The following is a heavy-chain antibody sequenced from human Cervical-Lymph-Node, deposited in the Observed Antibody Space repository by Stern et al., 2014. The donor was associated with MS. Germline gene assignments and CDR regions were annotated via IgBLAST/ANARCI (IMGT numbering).Heavy chain of an antibody. CDR1: GYTFTSYG. CDR3: ARDGAYYYDSSGDLDY. CDR2: ISTYNGNT. D-gene: IGHD3-22*01. V-gene: IGHV1-18*01. J-gene: IGHJ4*02. Sequence: VQLVESGAEVKKPGASVKVSCKASGYTFTSYGITWVRQAPGQGLEWMGWISTYNGNTNYAQNLQGRITMTTDTSTSTAYMELRSLRSDDTAVYSCARDGAYYYDSSGDLDYWGQGPLVPVSS.